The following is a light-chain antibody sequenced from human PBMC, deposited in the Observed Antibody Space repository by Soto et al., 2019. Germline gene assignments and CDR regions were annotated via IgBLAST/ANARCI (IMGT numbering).Light chain of an antibody. CDR2: KAS. V-gene: IGKV1-5*03. CDR3: QQYDSLFPT. CDR1: QSISSW. J-gene: IGKJ1*01. Sequence: DIQMTQSPFTLSASVGDRVTITCRASQSISSWLAWYQQKPGKAPKLLIYKASSLESGVPSRFSGSGSGTEFTLTISSLQPDDFATYYCQQYDSLFPTFGQGTKVDIK.